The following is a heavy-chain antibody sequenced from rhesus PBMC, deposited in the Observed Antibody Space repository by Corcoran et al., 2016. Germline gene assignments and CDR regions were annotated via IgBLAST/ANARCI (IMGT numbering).Heavy chain of an antibody. CDR3: ARVLIAAAGRTIFDY. D-gene: IGHD6S26*01. J-gene: IGHJ4*01. CDR1: GGSISSGYYY. CDR2: IPYSGST. V-gene: IGHV4-122*02. Sequence: QVQLQESGPGLVKPSETLSLTCAVSGGSISSGYYYWSWIRQPPGKGLEWIVYIPYSGSTRYNPSLKSRVTSARDTSKNQFSLKLSSVTAADTAVYYCARVLIAAAGRTIFDYWGQGVLVTVSS.